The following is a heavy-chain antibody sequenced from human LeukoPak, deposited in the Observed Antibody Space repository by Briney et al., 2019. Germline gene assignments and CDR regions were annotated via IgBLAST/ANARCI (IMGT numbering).Heavy chain of an antibody. CDR1: GVSISTSIYY. J-gene: IGHJ4*02. Sequence: SETLSLTCTVSGVSISTSIYYWGWIRQPPGKGLEWIGSIYYTGSTYYNPSLKKRVTISVDTCKNQLSLKLRSVTAADTPVYYCARQTTGGYSRSSGRFDYWGQGTPVTVSS. CDR3: ARQTTGGYSRSSGRFDY. D-gene: IGHD3-22*01. V-gene: IGHV4-39*01. CDR2: IYYTGST.